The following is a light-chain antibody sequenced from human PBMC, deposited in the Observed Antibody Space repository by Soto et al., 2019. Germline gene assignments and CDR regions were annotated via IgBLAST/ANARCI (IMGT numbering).Light chain of an antibody. J-gene: IGKJ1*01. V-gene: IGKV3-20*01. CDR3: QPYGATLSWT. CDR2: GAS. Sequence: EVVLTQSPGTLSLSPGDRATLSCRAIQSVNSNYLAWYQQKSGQAPRLLIYGASNRATGIPDRFSGSGSGTDFTLTISRLEPEDFAVYYCQPYGATLSWTFGQGTKVDIK. CDR1: QSVNSNY.